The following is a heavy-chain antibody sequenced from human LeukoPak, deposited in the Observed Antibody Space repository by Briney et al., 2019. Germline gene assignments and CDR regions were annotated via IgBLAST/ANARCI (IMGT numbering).Heavy chain of an antibody. V-gene: IGHV2-70*04. J-gene: IGHJ5*02. CDR2: IDWDDDK. CDR1: GFSLSTSGMR. Sequence: SGPALVKPTQTLTLTCTFSGFSLSTSGMRVSWICQPPGKALEWLARIDWDDDKFYSTSLKTRLTISKDTSKNQVVLTMTNMDPVDTATYYCARTRDGYNWGYWFDPWGQGTLVTVSS. D-gene: IGHD5-24*01. CDR3: ARTRDGYNWGYWFDP.